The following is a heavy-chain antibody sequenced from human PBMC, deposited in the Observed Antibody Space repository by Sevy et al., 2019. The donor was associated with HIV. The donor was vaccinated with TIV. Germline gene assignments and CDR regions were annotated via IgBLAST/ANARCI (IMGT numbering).Heavy chain of an antibody. Sequence: ASVKVSCKASGYTFTSYDINWVRQATGQGLEWMGWMNYNSGNTGYAQKFQGRGTMTRNTSISTAYMELSSVRYEDTAVYYCARYYYDSSGYYDYNGMDVWGQGTTVTVSS. CDR3: ARYYYDSSGYYDYNGMDV. CDR1: GYTFTSYD. D-gene: IGHD3-22*01. CDR2: MNYNSGNT. V-gene: IGHV1-8*01. J-gene: IGHJ6*02.